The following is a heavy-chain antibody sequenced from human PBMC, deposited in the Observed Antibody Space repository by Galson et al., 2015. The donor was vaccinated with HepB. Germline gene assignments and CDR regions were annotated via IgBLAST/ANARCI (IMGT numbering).Heavy chain of an antibody. V-gene: IGHV3-23*01. J-gene: IGHJ4*02. D-gene: IGHD2-15*01. CDR1: GFTFSNFA. Sequence: SLRLSCAASGFTFSNFAMSWVRQAPGKGLEWVSAITDSGTTYYADSVKGRFTISRDNSKNTLYLQMNSLRADDTVVYFCLGDTGLVEFDCWGQGTLVTVSS. CDR2: ITDSGTT. CDR3: LGDTGLVEFDC.